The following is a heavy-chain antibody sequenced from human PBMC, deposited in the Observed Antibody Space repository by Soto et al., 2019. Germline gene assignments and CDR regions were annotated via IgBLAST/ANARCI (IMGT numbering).Heavy chain of an antibody. J-gene: IGHJ4*02. V-gene: IGHV3-23*01. D-gene: IGHD3-10*01. CDR2: ISGSGGTT. Sequence: EVQLLESGGGLVQPGGSLRISCIGSGFTFSSKAMSWVRQAPGKGLEWVSAISGSGGTTYYADSVKGRFAVSRDNSNNTLYLQMNSLRAEDTAVYYCAKQRAGFGSGSDTYYFDYWGQGTLVTVSS. CDR1: GFTFSSKA. CDR3: AKQRAGFGSGSDTYYFDY.